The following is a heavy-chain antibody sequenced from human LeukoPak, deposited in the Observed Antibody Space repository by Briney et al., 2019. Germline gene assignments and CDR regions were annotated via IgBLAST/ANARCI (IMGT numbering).Heavy chain of an antibody. V-gene: IGHV3-74*01. J-gene: IGHJ4*02. D-gene: IGHD2-21*01. CDR1: GFTFSSYW. CDR2: IDRDGSRI. Sequence: GGSLRLSCAVSGFTFSSYWMHWVRHAPGKGLVWVSRIDRDGSRINYADSVKGRFTIPRDNGKNTLFLQMNSLRAEDAAVYYCVRGNDCGGPHYWGQGTLVTVSS. CDR3: VRGNDCGGPHY.